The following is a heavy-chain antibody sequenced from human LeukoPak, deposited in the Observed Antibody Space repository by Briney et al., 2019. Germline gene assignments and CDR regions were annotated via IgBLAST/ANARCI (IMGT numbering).Heavy chain of an antibody. V-gene: IGHV1-2*02. J-gene: IGHJ6*03. CDR3: ARDWEWFGESRYYYYYMDV. CDR1: GYTFTGYY. D-gene: IGHD3-10*01. Sequence: ASVKVSCKASGYTFTGYYMHWVRQAPGQGLEWMGWIKPNSGGTNYAQKFQGRVTMTRDTSISTAYMELSRLRSDDTAVYYCARDWEWFGESRYYYYYMDVWGKGTTVTVSS. CDR2: IKPNSGGT.